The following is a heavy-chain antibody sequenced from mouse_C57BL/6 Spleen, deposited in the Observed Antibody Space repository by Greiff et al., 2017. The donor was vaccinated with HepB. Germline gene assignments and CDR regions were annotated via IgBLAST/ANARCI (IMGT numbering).Heavy chain of an antibody. CDR2: INPNNGGT. V-gene: IGHV1-26*01. CDR1: GYTFTDYY. Sequence: VQLQQSGPELVKPGASVKISCKASGYTFTDYYMNWVKQSHGKSLEWIGDINPNNGGTSYNQKFKGKATLTVDKSSSHAYMELRSLTSEDSAVYYCAPTLFTNAMDYWGQGTSVTVSS. D-gene: IGHD1-1*01. J-gene: IGHJ4*01. CDR3: APTLFTNAMDY.